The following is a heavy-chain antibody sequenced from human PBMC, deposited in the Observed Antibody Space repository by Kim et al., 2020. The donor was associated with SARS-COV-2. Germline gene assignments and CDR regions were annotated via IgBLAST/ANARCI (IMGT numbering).Heavy chain of an antibody. CDR2: ISTYNYNA. D-gene: IGHD3-9*01. Sequence: ASVKVSCKASGYTFYNYGISWVRQAPGQGLEWMGWISTYNYNANYAQKVRDRIYMAIDRSTSTAYMELRSLRSDDTGMYYCVRDSLTGYYSFDFWGQGTLVTVSS. V-gene: IGHV1-18*01. J-gene: IGHJ4*02. CDR3: VRDSLTGYYSFDF. CDR1: GYTFYNYG.